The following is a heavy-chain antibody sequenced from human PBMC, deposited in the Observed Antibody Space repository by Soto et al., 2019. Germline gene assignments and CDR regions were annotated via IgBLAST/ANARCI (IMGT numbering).Heavy chain of an antibody. CDR3: ARPSNNYVAH. CDR1: GYNFNSYW. V-gene: IGHV5-10-1*04. J-gene: IGHJ4*02. D-gene: IGHD4-4*01. CDR2: IDPSDSYT. Sequence: RGESLKISCKGSGYNFNSYWITWVRQMPGEGLEWMGRIDPSDSYTNYSPSFQGQVTISADKSISTAYLQWNSLKASDTAMYHCARPSNNYVAHWGQGTLVTVSS.